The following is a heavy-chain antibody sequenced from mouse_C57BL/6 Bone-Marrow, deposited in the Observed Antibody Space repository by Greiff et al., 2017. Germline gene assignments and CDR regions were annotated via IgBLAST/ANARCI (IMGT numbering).Heavy chain of an antibody. CDR1: GYTFTDYY. J-gene: IGHJ2*01. CDR2: INPNNGGT. CDR3: ARERLTYYSNFDY. D-gene: IGHD2-5*01. V-gene: IGHV1-26*01. Sequence: EVQLQQSGPELVKPGASVKISCKASGYTFTDYYMNWVKQSPGQSLEWIGDINPNNGGTSYNQKFKGKATLTVDKSSSTAYMELRSLTSEDSAVYYCARERLTYYSNFDYWGQGTTLTVSS.